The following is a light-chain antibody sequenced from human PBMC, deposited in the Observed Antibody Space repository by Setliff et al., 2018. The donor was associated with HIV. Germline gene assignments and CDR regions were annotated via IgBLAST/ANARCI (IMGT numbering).Light chain of an antibody. CDR2: DVS. J-gene: IGLJ1*01. CDR3: SSYTSSYTFV. V-gene: IGLV2-14*03. Sequence: QSALAQPASVSGSPGQSITISCTGTSSDVGAYNYVSWYQQHPGKAPKLMIYDVSNRPSGVSNRFSGSKSGNTASLTISGLQAEDEADYYCSSYTSSYTFVFGTGTKGNVL. CDR1: SSDVGAYNY.